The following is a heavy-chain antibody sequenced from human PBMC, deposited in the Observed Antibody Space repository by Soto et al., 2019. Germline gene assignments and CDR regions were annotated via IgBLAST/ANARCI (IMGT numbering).Heavy chain of an antibody. D-gene: IGHD1-26*01. Sequence: QVQLVQSGAEVKKPGASVKVSCKASGYTFTSYAMHWVRQAPGQRLEWMGWINAGNGNTKYSQKFQGRVTITRDTSESTAYMELSSLRSEDTAVYYCGSGSYYYYYGMDVWGQGTTVTVSS. CDR1: GYTFTSYA. J-gene: IGHJ6*02. CDR2: INAGNGNT. V-gene: IGHV1-3*01. CDR3: GSGSYYYYYGMDV.